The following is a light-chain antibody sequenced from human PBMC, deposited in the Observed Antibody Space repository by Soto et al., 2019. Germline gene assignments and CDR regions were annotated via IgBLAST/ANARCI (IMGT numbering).Light chain of an antibody. CDR3: CSYAGSHTWV. CDR1: SSDVASYNR. CDR2: EVS. Sequence: QSALTQPRSVSGSPGQSVTISCTGISSDVASYNRVSWYQQPPGTAPKLMIYEVSNRPSGVPDRFSGSKSGNTASLTISGLEAEDEADYYCCSYAGSHTWVFGTGTKLTVL. J-gene: IGLJ1*01. V-gene: IGLV2-18*02.